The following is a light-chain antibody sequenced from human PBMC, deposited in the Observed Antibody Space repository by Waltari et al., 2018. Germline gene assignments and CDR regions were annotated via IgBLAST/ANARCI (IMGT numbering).Light chain of an antibody. CDR3: ETWDRNAWV. J-gene: IGLJ3*02. Sequence: QPVLTQSSSASASLGSSVKLTCTLSSGHSSYIIAWHQQQPGKAPRYLMKLEGSGSYNKGSGVPDRFSGSISGADRYLTISNRQSEDEADYYCETWDRNAWVFGGGTKLTVL. V-gene: IGLV4-60*03. CDR1: SGHSSYI. CDR2: LEGSGSY.